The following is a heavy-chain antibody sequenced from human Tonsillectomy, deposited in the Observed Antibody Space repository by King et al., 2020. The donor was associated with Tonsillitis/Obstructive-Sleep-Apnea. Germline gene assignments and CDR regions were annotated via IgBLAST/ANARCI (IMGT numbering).Heavy chain of an antibody. J-gene: IGHJ6*03. Sequence: QLVQSGAEVKKPGSSVRVSCKPSGGTFNTYPIIWVRQAPGQGLELMGGIIPVFGTPNYAQKFHGRVTITAEESTSTAYMELSSLRSEDTAVYYCARGSRTTDYYYYHYMDVWGKGTTVTVSS. D-gene: IGHD4-11*01. CDR1: GGTFNTYP. CDR3: ARGSRTTDYYYYHYMDV. V-gene: IGHV1-69*12. CDR2: IIPVFGTP.